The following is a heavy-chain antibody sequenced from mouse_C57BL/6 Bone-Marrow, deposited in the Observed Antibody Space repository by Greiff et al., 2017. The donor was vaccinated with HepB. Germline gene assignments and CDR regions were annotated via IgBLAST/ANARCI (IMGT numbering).Heavy chain of an antibody. D-gene: IGHD1-1*01. CDR3: ARGDYYYFDD. Sequence: QVQLQQPGAELVRPGTSVKLSCKASGYTFTSYWMHWVKQRPGQGLEWIGVIDPSDSYTNYNQKFKGKATLTVDTSSSTAYMQLSSLTSEDSAVYYYARGDYYYFDDWGQGTTLTVSS. J-gene: IGHJ2*01. CDR1: GYTFTSYW. V-gene: IGHV1-59*01. CDR2: IDPSDSYT.